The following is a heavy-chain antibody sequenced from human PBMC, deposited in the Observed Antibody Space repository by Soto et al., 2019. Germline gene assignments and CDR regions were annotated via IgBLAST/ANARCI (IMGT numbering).Heavy chain of an antibody. Sequence: EVQLLESGGGLVQPGGSLRLSCAASGFTFSSYAMSWVRQAPGKGLEWVSAISGSGGSTYYADSVMGRFTIPRDNSKNPLYLQMNSQRAEDTAVYYCAKHQYDYVWGNSLLVDYWGQGTLVTVSS. V-gene: IGHV3-23*01. D-gene: IGHD3-16*01. CDR1: GFTFSSYA. CDR3: AKHQYDYVWGNSLLVDY. J-gene: IGHJ4*02. CDR2: ISGSGGST.